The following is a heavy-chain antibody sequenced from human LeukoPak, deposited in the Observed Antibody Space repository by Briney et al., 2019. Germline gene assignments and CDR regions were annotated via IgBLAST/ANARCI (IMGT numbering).Heavy chain of an antibody. V-gene: IGHV4-59*01. CDR1: GGSISSYY. D-gene: IGHD3-16*01. CDR2: IYYSGST. CDR3: ARLGPYDAFDI. J-gene: IGHJ3*02. Sequence: PSETLSLTCTVSGGSISSYYWSWIRQPPGKGLEWIGYIYYSGSTNYNPSLKSRATISVDTSKNQFSLKLSSVTAADTAVYYCARLGPYDAFDIWGQGTMVTVSS.